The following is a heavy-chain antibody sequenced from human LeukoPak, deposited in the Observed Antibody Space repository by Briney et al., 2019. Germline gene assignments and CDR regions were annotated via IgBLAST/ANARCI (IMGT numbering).Heavy chain of an antibody. J-gene: IGHJ4*02. Sequence: QPGRSLRLSCAESGFTFSSYGMHWVRQAPGKGLEWVAVIWYDGSNKYYADSVKGRFTISRDNSKNTLYLQMNSLRAEDTAVYYCAREHSGSYSYYFDYWGQGTLVTVSS. CDR2: IWYDGSNK. D-gene: IGHD1-26*01. CDR1: GFTFSSYG. CDR3: AREHSGSYSYYFDY. V-gene: IGHV3-33*01.